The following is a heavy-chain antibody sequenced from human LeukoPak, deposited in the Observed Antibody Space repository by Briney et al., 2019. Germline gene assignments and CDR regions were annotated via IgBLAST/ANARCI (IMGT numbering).Heavy chain of an antibody. Sequence: GGSLRLSCAASGFTFSSYWMHWVRQVPGKGLVWVSRINSDGSSTYYADSVKGRFTISRDNSKNTLYLQMNSLRAEDTAVYYCAKHLAYSRQSPDYWGQGTLVTVSS. CDR1: GFTFSSYW. V-gene: IGHV3-74*01. CDR2: INSDGSST. D-gene: IGHD6-13*01. J-gene: IGHJ4*02. CDR3: AKHLAYSRQSPDY.